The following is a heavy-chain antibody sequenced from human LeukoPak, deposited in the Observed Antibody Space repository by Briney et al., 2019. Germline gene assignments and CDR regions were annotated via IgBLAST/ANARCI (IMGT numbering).Heavy chain of an antibody. CDR2: INHSGST. CDR3: ATLGGGSYYWRGLYFDY. Sequence: SETLSLTCAVYGGSFSGYYWSWIRQPPGKGLEWIGEINHSGSTNYNPSLKSRVTISVDTSKNQFSLKLSSVTAADTAVYYCATLGGGSYYWRGLYFDYWGQGTLVTVSS. J-gene: IGHJ4*02. CDR1: GGSFSGYY. D-gene: IGHD1-26*01. V-gene: IGHV4-34*01.